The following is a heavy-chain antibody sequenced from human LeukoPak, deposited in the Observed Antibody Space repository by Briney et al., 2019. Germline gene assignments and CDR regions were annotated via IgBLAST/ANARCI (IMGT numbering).Heavy chain of an antibody. CDR2: IYKNAIT. Sequence: GGSLRLSCAASGFTVSSNYMTWVRQAPGKGVEWVSVIYKNAITYYADTVKGRFTISRDNSKNTLYLQMNSLRAGDTAVYYCAKGSKLVVITRDHYMAVWGKGTTVTISS. D-gene: IGHD3-22*01. J-gene: IGHJ6*03. CDR3: AKGSKLVVITRDHYMAV. CDR1: GFTVSSNY. V-gene: IGHV3-66*03.